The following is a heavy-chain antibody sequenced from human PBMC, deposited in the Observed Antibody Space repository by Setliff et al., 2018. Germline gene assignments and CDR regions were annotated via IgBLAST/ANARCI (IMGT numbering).Heavy chain of an antibody. Sequence: SETLSLTCTVSGGSVSIYYWSWIRQPPGKGLEWIGYFYARGSTTYNPSLKSRVTISVDTSKNQISLKLSSVTAADTAVYYCARRGGNRYFDYWGQGTLVTVSS. CDR2: FYARGST. V-gene: IGHV4-4*08. J-gene: IGHJ4*02. CDR1: GGSVSIYY. CDR3: ARRGGNRYFDY.